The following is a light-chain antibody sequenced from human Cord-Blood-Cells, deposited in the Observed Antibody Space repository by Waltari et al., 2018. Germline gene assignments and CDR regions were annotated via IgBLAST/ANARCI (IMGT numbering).Light chain of an antibody. Sequence: DIQMTQSPSSLSASVGDRVTITCRASQSISSYLNWSQQKPGKAPKLLIYAASSLQSGVPSRFSGSGSGIDFTLTISSLQPEDFATYYCQQSYSTLITFGQGTRLEIK. V-gene: IGKV1-39*01. CDR1: QSISSY. CDR3: QQSYSTLIT. J-gene: IGKJ5*01. CDR2: AAS.